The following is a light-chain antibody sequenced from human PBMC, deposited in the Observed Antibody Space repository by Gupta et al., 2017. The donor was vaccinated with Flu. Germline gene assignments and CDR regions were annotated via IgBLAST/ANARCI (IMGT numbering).Light chain of an antibody. V-gene: IGKV1-12*01. CDR3: QQAYTVPPLT. Sequence: SSVSASVGDTVTITCRASQAISNWLAWYQQKPGKAPKLLVYGASSLQSGVPSRFSGSGYGTDFTLTISSLQPEDFATYYCQQAYTVPPLTFGGGTKVEIK. CDR2: GAS. CDR1: QAISNW. J-gene: IGKJ4*01.